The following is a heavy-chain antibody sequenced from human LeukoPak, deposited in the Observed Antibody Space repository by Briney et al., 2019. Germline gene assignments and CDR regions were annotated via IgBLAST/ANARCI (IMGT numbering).Heavy chain of an antibody. V-gene: IGHV1-8*03. J-gene: IGHJ6*04. CDR1: GYTFTSYD. Sequence: ASVKVSCKASGYTFTSYDINWVRQATGQGLEWMGWMNPNSGNTGYAQKFQGRVTITRNTSISTAYMELSSLRSEDTAVYYCARSVGIQLWLEEMDVWGKGTTVTVSS. CDR2: MNPNSGNT. CDR3: ARSVGIQLWLEEMDV. D-gene: IGHD5-18*01.